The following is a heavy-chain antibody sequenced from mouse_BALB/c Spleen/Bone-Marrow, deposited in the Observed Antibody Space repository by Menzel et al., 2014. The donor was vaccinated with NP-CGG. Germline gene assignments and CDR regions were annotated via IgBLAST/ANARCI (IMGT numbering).Heavy chain of an antibody. CDR2: ISGGTSTI. CDR1: GFTFRSFG. V-gene: IGHV5-17*02. CDR3: VRGGYYVPSYFDS. D-gene: IGHD2-3*01. Sequence: EVKLMESGGGLVQPGGSRKLSCAASGFTFRSFGMHWARQAPEKGLEWVAYISGGTSTIYYADTVKGRFTISRGNPNNTLFLQMTSLRSEDTAMYYCVRGGYYVPSYFDSWGQGTTLTVSS. J-gene: IGHJ2*01.